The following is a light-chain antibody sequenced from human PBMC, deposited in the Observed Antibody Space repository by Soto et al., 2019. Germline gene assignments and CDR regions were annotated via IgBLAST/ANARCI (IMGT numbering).Light chain of an antibody. Sequence: EIVLTQSPATLSLSPGERATLSCRASRSVSASLAWYQLKPGQAPRLLIYDASNRATDIPARFSGSGSGTDFTLTISSLEPEDFAVYYCQQRSNWPITFGLGTRLEIK. CDR3: QQRSNWPIT. V-gene: IGKV3-11*01. CDR1: RSVSAS. CDR2: DAS. J-gene: IGKJ5*01.